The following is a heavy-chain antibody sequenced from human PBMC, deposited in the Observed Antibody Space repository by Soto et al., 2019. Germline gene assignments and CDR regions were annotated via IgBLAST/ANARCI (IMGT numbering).Heavy chain of an antibody. Sequence: QVQLVQSGAEVKKPGSSVQVSCKASGGTFSSYAISWVRQAPGQGLEWMGGIIPIFGTATYAQKFQGRVTITADDSTSTAYMELSSLRSEDTAVYYCAILHCGGYCYSPHFDYWCQGTMVTVSS. V-gene: IGHV1-69*01. D-gene: IGHD2-21*02. CDR3: AILHCGGYCYSPHFDY. CDR1: GGTFSSYA. J-gene: IGHJ4*02. CDR2: IIPIFGTA.